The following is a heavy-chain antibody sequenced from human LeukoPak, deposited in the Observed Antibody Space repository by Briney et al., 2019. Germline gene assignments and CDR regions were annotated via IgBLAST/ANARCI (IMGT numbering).Heavy chain of an antibody. CDR2: ISLSGSTT. CDR3: ARQIAVSGLFDL. Sequence: GGSLRLSCAASGFTFSDYYMSWIRQAPGRGLEWISYISLSGSTTHYADSVKGRFTISRDNARNSLYLHMNSVRAEDTAVYYCARQIAVSGLFDLWGQGALVTVSS. D-gene: IGHD6-19*01. V-gene: IGHV3-11*01. J-gene: IGHJ4*02. CDR1: GFTFSDYY.